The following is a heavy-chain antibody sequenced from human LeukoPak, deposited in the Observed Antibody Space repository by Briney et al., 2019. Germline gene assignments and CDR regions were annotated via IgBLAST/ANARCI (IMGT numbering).Heavy chain of an antibody. Sequence: GGSLRLSCEASGFTFSSHWMHWVRQVPGKGLVWVSNINGDGSSVGYADSVKGRLAVSRDNAKNTLYLHMSSLRAEDTAVYYCARDEVGATPIDYWGQGTLVTVSS. CDR3: ARDEVGATPIDY. D-gene: IGHD1-26*01. J-gene: IGHJ4*02. CDR2: INGDGSSV. CDR1: GFTFSSHW. V-gene: IGHV3-74*01.